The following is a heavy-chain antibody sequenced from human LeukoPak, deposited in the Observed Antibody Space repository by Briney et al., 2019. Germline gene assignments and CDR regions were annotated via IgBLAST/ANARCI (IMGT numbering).Heavy chain of an antibody. D-gene: IGHD3-10*01. CDR2: IYHSGST. J-gene: IGHJ4*02. CDR3: ARELRGVLDY. CDR1: GGSISSGGYS. Sequence: SETLSLTCAVSGGSISSGGYSWSWIRQPPGKGLEWIGYIYHSGSTYYNPPLKSRVTISVDRSKNQFSLKLSSVTAADTAVYYCARELRGVLDYWGQGTLVTVSS. V-gene: IGHV4-30-2*01.